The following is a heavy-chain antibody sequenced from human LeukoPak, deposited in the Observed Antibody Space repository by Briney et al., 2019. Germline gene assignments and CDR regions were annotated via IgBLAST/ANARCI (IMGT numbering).Heavy chain of an antibody. V-gene: IGHV3-74*01. CDR2: INSDGSST. CDR1: GFTFSSYW. J-gene: IGHJ4*02. D-gene: IGHD6-19*01. Sequence: GGSLRLSCAASGFTFSSYWMHWVRQAPGKGLVWVSRINSDGSSTSYADSVKGRFTISRDNAKSSLYLQMNSLRAEDMALYYCAKGYGGSGWYWFDYWGQGTLVTVSS. CDR3: AKGYGGSGWYWFDY.